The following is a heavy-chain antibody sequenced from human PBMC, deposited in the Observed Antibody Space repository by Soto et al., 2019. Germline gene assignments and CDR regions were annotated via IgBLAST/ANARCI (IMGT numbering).Heavy chain of an antibody. D-gene: IGHD4-17*01. CDR1: GFTFSSYW. J-gene: IGHJ4*02. Sequence: DVHLVESGGGLVQPGGSLRLSCVASGFTFSSYWMSWVRQAPGKGLEWVANIQQDGRETYYVDSVKGRFTISRDNAKNSLYLQMNSLRAEDTAVYYCARDDYGDFSLGDWGQGTLVTVSS. CDR2: IQQDGRET. CDR3: ARDDYGDFSLGD. V-gene: IGHV3-7*01.